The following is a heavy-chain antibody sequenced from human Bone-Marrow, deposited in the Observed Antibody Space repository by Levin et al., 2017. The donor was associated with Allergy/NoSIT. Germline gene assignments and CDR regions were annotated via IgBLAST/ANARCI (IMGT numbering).Heavy chain of an antibody. D-gene: IGHD3-22*01. CDR1: GDSISSGGYS. CDR3: ALFQHYYDNQLRLY. J-gene: IGHJ4*02. Sequence: PSETLSLTCAVSGDSISSGGYSWSWVRQPPGKGLEWIGYIYHGGTTYYNPSLKSRLTISVDRSNNRFSLKLTSVTAADTAVYYCALFQHYYDNQLRLYWGQGALVTVSS. CDR2: IYHGGTT. V-gene: IGHV4-30-2*01.